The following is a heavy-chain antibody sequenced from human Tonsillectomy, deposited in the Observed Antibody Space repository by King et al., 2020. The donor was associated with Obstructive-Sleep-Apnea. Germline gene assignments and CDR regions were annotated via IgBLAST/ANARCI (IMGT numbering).Heavy chain of an antibody. CDR1: GFSFTSSGVG. V-gene: IGHV2-5*02. CDR3: AHRPPGFDLLSYFDY. D-gene: IGHD3-9*01. CDR2: IYWDDDK. Sequence: TLKESGPTLVKPTQTLTLTCTFSGFSFTSSGVGVGWIRQPPGKALEWLALIYWDDDKYYSPSLKSILTITKDTSKNQVVRRMINMDPVDTSTYFCAHRPPGFDLLSYFDYWGQGTLVTVSS. J-gene: IGHJ4*02.